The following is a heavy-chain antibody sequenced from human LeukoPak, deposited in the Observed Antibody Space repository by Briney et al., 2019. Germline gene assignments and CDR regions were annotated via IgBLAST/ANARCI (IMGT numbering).Heavy chain of an antibody. J-gene: IGHJ4*02. CDR2: ISWNSGSI. Sequence: GRSLRLSCAASGFTFDDYAMHWVRQAPGKGLEWVSGISWNSGSIGYADSVKGRFTISRDNAKNSLYLQMNSLRAEDTALYYCAKDLSESYSGFDYWGQGTLVTVSS. D-gene: IGHD1-26*01. V-gene: IGHV3-9*01. CDR3: AKDLSESYSGFDY. CDR1: GFTFDDYA.